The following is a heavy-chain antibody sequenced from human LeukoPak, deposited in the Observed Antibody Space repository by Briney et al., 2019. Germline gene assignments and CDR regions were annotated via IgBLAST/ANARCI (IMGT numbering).Heavy chain of an antibody. Sequence: SETLSLTCTVSGGSIVSSAYYWGWIRQPPGKGLEWISSIYYSGNTCYNPSLKSRVTISVDMSKNQFSLKLSSVAAADTAVYYCARHICSGGSCPDYFDIWGQGTLVTVAS. CDR1: GGSIVSSAYY. CDR3: ARHICSGGSCPDYFDI. D-gene: IGHD2-15*01. V-gene: IGHV4-39*01. J-gene: IGHJ4*02. CDR2: IYYSGNT.